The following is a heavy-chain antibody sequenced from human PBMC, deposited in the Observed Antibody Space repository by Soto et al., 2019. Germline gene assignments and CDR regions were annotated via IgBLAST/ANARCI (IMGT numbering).Heavy chain of an antibody. J-gene: IGHJ4*02. CDR2: ISSNSDYI. CDR3: ASAAY. CDR1: GFTFSSFK. Sequence: GGSLRLSCAASGFTFSSFKMNWVRQAPGKGLEWVSSISSNSDYINYADSVKGRFTISRDNAKNSLSLQMNSLRAEDTAVYYCASAAYWGQGTLVTVSS. V-gene: IGHV3-21*01. D-gene: IGHD2-15*01.